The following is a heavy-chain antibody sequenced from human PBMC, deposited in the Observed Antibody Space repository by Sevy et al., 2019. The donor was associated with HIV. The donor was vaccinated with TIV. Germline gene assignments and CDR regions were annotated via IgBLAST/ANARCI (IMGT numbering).Heavy chain of an antibody. Sequence: GGSLRLSCAASGFTVSSNYMSWVRQAPGKGLEWVSVIYSGGSTYYADSVKGRFTISRDNSKNTLYLQMNSLRAEDTAVYYSAGDILTGSEDYYYYGMDVWGQGTTVTVSS. CDR1: GFTVSSNY. CDR3: AGDILTGSEDYYYYGMDV. J-gene: IGHJ6*02. CDR2: IYSGGST. D-gene: IGHD3-9*01. V-gene: IGHV3-53*01.